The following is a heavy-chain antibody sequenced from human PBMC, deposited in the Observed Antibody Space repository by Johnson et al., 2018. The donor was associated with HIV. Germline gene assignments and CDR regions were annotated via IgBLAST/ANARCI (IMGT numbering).Heavy chain of an antibody. J-gene: IGHJ3*02. D-gene: IGHD4-11*01. CDR3: ARDDYRHAFDI. CDR1: GFTFSSYG. CDR2: IKQDGSEK. V-gene: IGHV3-33*01. Sequence: QVQLVESGGGVVQPGRSLRLSCAASGFTFSSYGMHWVRQAPGKGLEWVANIKQDGSEKYYADSVKGRFTISRDNYKNTLDLQMHNLRAEDTAVYYCARDDYRHAFDIWGQGTMVTVSS.